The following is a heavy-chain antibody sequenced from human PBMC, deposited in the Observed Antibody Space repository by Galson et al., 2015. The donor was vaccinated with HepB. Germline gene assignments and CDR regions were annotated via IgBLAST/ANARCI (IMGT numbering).Heavy chain of an antibody. Sequence: SVKVSCKASGGTFSTYAISWVRQAPGQGLEWMGGIIPLLGITNYTLKFHGRVTVTADKSTSTAYMELSSLRSEDTAVYYCARDGTKRSGHYSLDYYYYSMDVWGKGTTVTVSS. CDR2: IIPLLGIT. CDR3: ARDGTKRSGHYSLDYYYYSMDV. D-gene: IGHD3-3*01. J-gene: IGHJ6*03. V-gene: IGHV1-69*10. CDR1: GGTFSTYA.